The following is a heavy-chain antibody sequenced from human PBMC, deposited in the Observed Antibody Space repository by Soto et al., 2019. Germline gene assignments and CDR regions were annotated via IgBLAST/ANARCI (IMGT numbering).Heavy chain of an antibody. J-gene: IGHJ6*02. D-gene: IGHD3-10*01. CDR2: IYSGGNT. CDR1: GFTVSSNY. CDR3: AREYYGPGSGYYGMDV. V-gene: IGHV3-66*01. Sequence: GGSLRLSCAASGFTVSSNYMSWVRQAPGKGLEWVSVIYSGGNTYYADSVKGRFTISRDNSKNTLYLQMNSLRAEDTAVYYCAREYYGPGSGYYGMDVWGQGTTVTVSS.